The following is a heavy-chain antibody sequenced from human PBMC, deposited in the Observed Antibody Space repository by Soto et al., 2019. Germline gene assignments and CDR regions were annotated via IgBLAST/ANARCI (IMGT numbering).Heavy chain of an antibody. J-gene: IGHJ5*02. CDR1: GYSFTSYW. D-gene: IGHD2-2*01. Sequence: PGESLKISCKGSGYSFTSYWIGWVRQMPGKGLEWMGIIYPGDSDTRYSPSFQGQVTISADKSISTAYLQWSSLKASDTAMYYCARRDIVVVPAAPAEVWFDPWGQGTLVTVSS. CDR2: IYPGDSDT. CDR3: ARRDIVVVPAAPAEVWFDP. V-gene: IGHV5-51*01.